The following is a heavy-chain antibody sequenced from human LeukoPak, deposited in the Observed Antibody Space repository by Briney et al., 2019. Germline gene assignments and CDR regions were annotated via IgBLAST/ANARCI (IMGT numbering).Heavy chain of an antibody. Sequence: SETLSLTCAVSGYSISSGYYWGWIRQPPGKGLEWIGSIYHGGSTYYNPSLKSRVTISVDTSKNQFSLKLSSVTAADTAVYYCALEGGDFYGSGSPDYWGQGTLVTVSS. CDR3: ALEGGDFYGSGSPDY. D-gene: IGHD3-10*01. V-gene: IGHV4-38-2*01. CDR1: GYSISSGYY. CDR2: IYHGGST. J-gene: IGHJ4*02.